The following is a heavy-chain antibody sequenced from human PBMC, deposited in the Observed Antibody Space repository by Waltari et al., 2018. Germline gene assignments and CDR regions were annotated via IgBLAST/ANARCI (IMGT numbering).Heavy chain of an antibody. D-gene: IGHD6-6*01. CDR3: ARYTGSSAYYYGMDV. CDR1: GFTFSSYG. V-gene: IGHV3-33*01. Sequence: HLLYSLVGLVQPGRSLRLSCAASGFTFSSYGMHWVRQAPGKGLEWVAVIWYDGSNKYYADSVKGRFTISRDNSKNTLYLQMNSLRAEDTAVYYCARYTGSSAYYYGMDVWGQGTTVTVSS. CDR2: IWYDGSNK. J-gene: IGHJ6*02.